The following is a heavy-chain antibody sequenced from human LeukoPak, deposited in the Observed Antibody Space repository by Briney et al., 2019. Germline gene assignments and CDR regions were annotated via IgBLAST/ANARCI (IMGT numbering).Heavy chain of an antibody. V-gene: IGHV3-23*01. J-gene: IGHJ4*02. CDR2: ISGSGGST. D-gene: IGHD3-22*01. Sequence: TGGSLRLSCAASGFTFYSYAMDWVRQAPGKGLEWVSAISGSGGSTYYADSVKGRFTISRDNSKNTLYLQVNSLRAEDTAVYYCAKDKDYYDSSGNFGNPTVFDYWGQGTLVTVSS. CDR1: GFTFYSYA. CDR3: AKDKDYYDSSGNFGNPTVFDY.